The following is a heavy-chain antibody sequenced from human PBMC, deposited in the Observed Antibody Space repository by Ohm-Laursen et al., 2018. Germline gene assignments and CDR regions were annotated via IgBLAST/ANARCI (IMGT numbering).Heavy chain of an antibody. J-gene: IGHJ5*02. V-gene: IGHV3-7*01. D-gene: IGHD3-22*01. CDR2: IKQDGSKT. Sequence: SLRLSCAASGFTLSTYWMSWVRQAPGKGLEWVANIKQDGSKTYYVDSVKGRFTISRDNAQNSLYLQMNSLRAEDTAVYYCARKLYYYDSGDKGWFDPWGQGTLVTVSS. CDR1: GFTLSTYW. CDR3: ARKLYYYDSGDKGWFDP.